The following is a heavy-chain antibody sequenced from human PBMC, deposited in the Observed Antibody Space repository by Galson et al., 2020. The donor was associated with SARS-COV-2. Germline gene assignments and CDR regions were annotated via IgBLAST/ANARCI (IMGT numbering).Heavy chain of an antibody. J-gene: IGHJ6*02. V-gene: IGHV3-21*01. CDR1: GFPFSTYS. CDR3: ARDEGIRGYNYGRLYYGMEV. Sequence: GESLKISCAASGFPFSTYSMNWVRPAPGKGLEWVSSISTSSSYTYYVDSVKGRFSISRDNHRNSLYLQMNSLRAEDTAVYYCARDEGIRGYNYGRLYYGMEVWGQGTTVTVSS. CDR2: ISTSSSYT. D-gene: IGHD5-18*01.